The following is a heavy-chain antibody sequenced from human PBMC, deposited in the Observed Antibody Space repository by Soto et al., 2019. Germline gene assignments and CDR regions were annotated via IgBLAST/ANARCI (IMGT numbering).Heavy chain of an antibody. CDR1: GYTFGKYA. Sequence: EVQLLESGGGLVQPGGSLRLSCAASGYTFGKYAMIWVRQAPGKGLDWVSGVSRSGGSTYYAGSVKGRFTISRDNSKNTLYLQMNSLRAEDTAVYYCAKGSGEVPTNWFDPWGQGTLVTVS. CDR3: AKGSGEVPTNWFDP. V-gene: IGHV3-23*01. CDR2: VSRSGGST. J-gene: IGHJ5*02. D-gene: IGHD3-3*01.